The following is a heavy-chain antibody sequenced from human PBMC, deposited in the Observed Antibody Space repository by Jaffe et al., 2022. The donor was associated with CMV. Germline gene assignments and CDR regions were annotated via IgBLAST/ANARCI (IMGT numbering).Heavy chain of an antibody. CDR1: GFTFSSYA. Sequence: EVQLLESGGGLVQPGGSLRLSCAASGFTFSSYAMSWVRQAPGKGLEWVSAISGSGGSTYYADSVKGRFTISRDNSKNTLYLQMNSLRAEDTAVYYCAKGGTVVVPAAIRRTWFDPWGQGTLVTVSS. CDR3: AKGGTVVVPAAIRRTWFDP. D-gene: IGHD2-2*02. V-gene: IGHV3-23*01. CDR2: ISGSGGST. J-gene: IGHJ5*02.